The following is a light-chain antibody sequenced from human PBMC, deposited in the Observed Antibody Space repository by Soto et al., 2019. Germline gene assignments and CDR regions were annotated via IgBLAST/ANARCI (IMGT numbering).Light chain of an antibody. V-gene: IGKV3-20*01. CDR3: QQYGNSPYT. CDR2: GAS. CDR1: QSVPTRY. J-gene: IGKJ2*01. Sequence: EIVLTQSPGTLSLSPGERATLSCRASQSVPTRYFAWYQQKPGQAPRLLIYGASSRATGIPDRFSGSGSGTDFTLTISRLEPEDFAVYYCQQYGNSPYTFGQGTKVEIK.